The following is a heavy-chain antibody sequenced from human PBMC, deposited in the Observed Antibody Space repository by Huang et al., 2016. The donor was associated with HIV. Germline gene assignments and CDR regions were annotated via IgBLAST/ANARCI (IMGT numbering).Heavy chain of an antibody. CDR3: AREGETWYGRPTAAFEV. V-gene: IGHV1-69*14. J-gene: IGHJ3*01. CDR1: GGTFNTLA. Sequence: VQLTQSGPEVKRPGSSVRVACTASGGTFNTLAFNWGRQAPGQVVEYVVGRVPVLSATNYAQRFRDRVTISADKSSRTVYLEVRGLSMADTAVFYCAREGETWYGRPTAAFEVWGQGTTVTVSS. CDR2: RVPVLSAT. D-gene: IGHD6-13*01.